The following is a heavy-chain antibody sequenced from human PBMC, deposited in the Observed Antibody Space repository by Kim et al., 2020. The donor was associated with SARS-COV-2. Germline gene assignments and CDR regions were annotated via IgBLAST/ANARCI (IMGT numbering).Heavy chain of an antibody. Sequence: GGSLRLSCAASEFTFSDYAMHWVRQAPGKGLEWVAVTSYDGSGKFYADSVKGRFTISRDNPKNTLYLQMNSLRAEDTAVYYCARGPRLLWFGIDYWGQGTLVTVSS. V-gene: IGHV3-30*04. D-gene: IGHD3-10*01. J-gene: IGHJ4*02. CDR3: ARGPRLLWFGIDY. CDR1: EFTFSDYA. CDR2: TSYDGSGK.